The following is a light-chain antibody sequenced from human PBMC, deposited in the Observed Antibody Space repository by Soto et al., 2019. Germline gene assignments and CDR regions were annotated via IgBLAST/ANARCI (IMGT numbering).Light chain of an antibody. CDR2: WTS. CDR3: QQYYSTPPT. CDR1: QSVLYSSNNQNY. Sequence: DIVMTQSPDSLAVSLGERATINCKSSQSVLYSSNNQNYLAWYQQKPGQPPKLLIYWTSTRESGVPDRFSGSGSGTDFTRTSSSLQAEDVAVYYCQQYYSTPPTFGQGTKVEIK. J-gene: IGKJ1*01. V-gene: IGKV4-1*01.